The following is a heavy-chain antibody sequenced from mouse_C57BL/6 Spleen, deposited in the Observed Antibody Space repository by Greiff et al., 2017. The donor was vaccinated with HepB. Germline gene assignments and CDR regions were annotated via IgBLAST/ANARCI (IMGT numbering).Heavy chain of an antibody. CDR2: IYPRDGST. CDR3: AREGRTGRGYFDY. J-gene: IGHJ2*01. V-gene: IGHV1-85*01. CDR1: GYTFTSYD. D-gene: IGHD4-1*01. Sequence: QVQLQQSGPELVKPGASVKLSCKASGYTFTSYDINWVKQRPGQGLEWIGWIYPRDGSTKYNEKLKGKATLTVDTSSSTAYMELHSLTSEDSAVYFCAREGRTGRGYFDYWGQGTTLTVSS.